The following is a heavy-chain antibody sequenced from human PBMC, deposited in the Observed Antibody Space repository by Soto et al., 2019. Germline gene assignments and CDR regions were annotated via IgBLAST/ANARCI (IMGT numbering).Heavy chain of an antibody. D-gene: IGHD3-16*01. CDR3: ARAWKVGGSLDY. CDR1: GYTFTGYY. J-gene: IGHJ4*02. CDR2: INPNSGGT. Sequence: ASVKVSCKASGYTFTGYYMHWVRQAPGQGLEWMGWINPNSGGTNYAQKFQGWVTMTRDTSISTAYMELSRLRSDDTAMYYCARAWKVGGSLDYWGQGTLVTVSS. V-gene: IGHV1-2*04.